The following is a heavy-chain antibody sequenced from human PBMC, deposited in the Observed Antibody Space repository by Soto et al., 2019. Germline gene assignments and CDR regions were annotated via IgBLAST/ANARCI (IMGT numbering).Heavy chain of an antibody. D-gene: IGHD6-13*01. CDR2: IRSKAYGGTT. J-gene: IGHJ6*02. CDR3: TRAAYSSSWYPYYYSGMDV. V-gene: IGHV3-49*03. Sequence: GGTLRLSCTASGCTFGDYAMSWFRQAPGKGLEWVGFIRSKAYGGTTEYAASVKGRFTISRDDSNSIAYLQMNSLKTEDTAVYYCTRAAYSSSWYPYYYSGMDVWGQGTTVTVSS. CDR1: GCTFGDYA.